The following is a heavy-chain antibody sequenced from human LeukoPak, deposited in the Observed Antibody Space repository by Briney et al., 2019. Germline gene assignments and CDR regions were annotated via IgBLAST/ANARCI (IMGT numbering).Heavy chain of an antibody. Sequence: ASVNVSCKPSGYTFTRYYMHWVRQAPGQGLEWMGWINPNSGGTNYAQKFQGRVTMTRDTSISTAYMELSRLRSDDTAVYYCARDYYGSGSYDYWGQGTLVTVSS. V-gene: IGHV1-2*02. CDR3: ARDYYGSGSYDY. J-gene: IGHJ4*02. CDR2: INPNSGGT. D-gene: IGHD3-10*01. CDR1: GYTFTRYY.